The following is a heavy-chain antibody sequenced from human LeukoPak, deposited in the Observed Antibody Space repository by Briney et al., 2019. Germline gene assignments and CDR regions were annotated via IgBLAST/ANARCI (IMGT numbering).Heavy chain of an antibody. J-gene: IGHJ4*02. V-gene: IGHV4-59*01. Sequence: SETLSLTCTVSGGTISGYFWSWIRQPPGKGLEWIVYIDDSGSTRYNPSLKSRSIISIDTSKKQFSLKLSSVTAADTAVYYCARGPSSGWYRPFDYWGQGTLVTVSS. CDR1: GGTISGYF. CDR3: ARGPSSGWYRPFDY. CDR2: IDDSGST. D-gene: IGHD6-19*01.